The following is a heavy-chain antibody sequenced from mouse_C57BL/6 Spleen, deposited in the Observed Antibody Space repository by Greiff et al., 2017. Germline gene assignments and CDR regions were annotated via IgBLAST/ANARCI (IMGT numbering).Heavy chain of an antibody. V-gene: IGHV3-6*01. CDR3: ARDLSTGTDY. CDR1: GYSITSGYY. J-gene: IGHJ2*01. CDR2: ISYDGSN. Sequence: EVKVEESGPGLVKPSQSLSLTCSVTGYSITSGYYWNWIRQFPGNKLEWMGYISYDGSNNYNPSLKNRISITRDTSKNQFFLKLNSVTTEDTATYYCARDLSTGTDYWGQGTTLTVSS. D-gene: IGHD4-1*02.